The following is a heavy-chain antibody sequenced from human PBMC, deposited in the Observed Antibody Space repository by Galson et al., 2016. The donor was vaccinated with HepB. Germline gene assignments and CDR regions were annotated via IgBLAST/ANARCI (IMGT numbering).Heavy chain of an antibody. J-gene: IGHJ4*02. V-gene: IGHV1-18*04. CDR3: ARDCGGDCYYLAY. CDR1: GYTFSNYG. CDR2: ISGYKGYT. D-gene: IGHD2-21*02. Sequence: SCKASGYTFSNYGLNRVRQAPGQGLEWMGWISGYKGYTIYAQKVQGRVTMTTDTSTNTAYMELRSLRSDDTAIYYCARDCGGDCYYLAYWGQGTLVTASS.